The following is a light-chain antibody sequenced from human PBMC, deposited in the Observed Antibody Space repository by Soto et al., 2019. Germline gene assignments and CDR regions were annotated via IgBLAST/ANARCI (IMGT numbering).Light chain of an antibody. CDR1: SSDVGGYNY. V-gene: IGLV2-14*01. J-gene: IGLJ2*01. Sequence: QSALTQPASVSGSPGQSITISCTGTSSDVGGYNYVSWYQQHPGKGPKLMIYDVSNRPSGVSNRFSGSKSGNTASLTISWLQAEEGADYYCMSYTSSNSRVFGGGTKLTVL. CDR2: DVS. CDR3: MSYTSSNSRV.